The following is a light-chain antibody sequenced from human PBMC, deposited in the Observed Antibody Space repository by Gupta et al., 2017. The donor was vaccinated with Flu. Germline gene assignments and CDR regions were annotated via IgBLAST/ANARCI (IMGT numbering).Light chain of an antibody. CDR1: NIGTKS. Sequence: SFVLTQPPSVSVAPGQAARITCGGNNIGTKSVHWYQQKPGQAPVLVVYDDRDRPSGIPERFSGSNSGNTATLTISRVEGGDEADYYCQVWDSSTEHRVFGGGTKLTVL. V-gene: IGLV3-21*02. J-gene: IGLJ3*02. CDR2: DDR. CDR3: QVWDSSTEHRV.